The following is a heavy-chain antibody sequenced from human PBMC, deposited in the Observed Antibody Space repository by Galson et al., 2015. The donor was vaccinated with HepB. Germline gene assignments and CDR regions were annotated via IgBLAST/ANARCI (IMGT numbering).Heavy chain of an antibody. D-gene: IGHD4-17*01. CDR1: GYSSTSYW. CDR3: ARYDYGDDDGAAFDI. CDR2: IYPGDSDT. Sequence: QSGAEVKKPGESLKISCKGSGYSSTSYWIGWVRQMPGNGLEWMGIIYPGDSDTRYSPSFQGQVTISADKSISTAYLQWSSLKASDTAMYYCARYDYGDDDGAAFDIWGQGTMVTVSS. V-gene: IGHV5-51*03. J-gene: IGHJ3*02.